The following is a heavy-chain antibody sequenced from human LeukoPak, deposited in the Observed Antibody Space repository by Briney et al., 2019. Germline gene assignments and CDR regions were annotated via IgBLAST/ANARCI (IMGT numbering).Heavy chain of an antibody. CDR1: GFTFSSYS. CDR2: ISSSSSYI. J-gene: IGHJ6*03. V-gene: IGHV3-21*01. D-gene: IGHD6-19*01. CDR3: ARVEARSYSSGWYSPYYYYMDV. Sequence: GGSLRLSCAASGFTFSSYSMNWVRHAPGKGLEWVSSISSSSSYIYYADSVKGRFTISRDNAKNSLYLQMNSLRAEDTAVYYCARVEARSYSSGWYSPYYYYMDVWGKGTTVTVSS.